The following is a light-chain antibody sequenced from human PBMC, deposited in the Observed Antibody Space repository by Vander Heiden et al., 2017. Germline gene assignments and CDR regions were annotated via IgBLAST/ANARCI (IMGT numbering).Light chain of an antibody. J-gene: IGKJ1*01. Sequence: DIQMTQSPSSLSASVGDRVTITCRASQSISSYLNWYQQKPGKAPKLLIYAASSLQSGVPSRFSGSGAGTDFTLTSSSLQAEDFATYYCQQSYSTPWTFGQGTKVEIK. CDR3: QQSYSTPWT. CDR1: QSISSY. V-gene: IGKV1-39*01. CDR2: AAS.